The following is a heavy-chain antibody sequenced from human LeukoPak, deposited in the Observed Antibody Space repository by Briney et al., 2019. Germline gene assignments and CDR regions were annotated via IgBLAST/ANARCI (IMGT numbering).Heavy chain of an antibody. CDR2: INPSGGST. CDR3: AREEGDWGDAFDI. CDR1: GGTFSSSA. Sequence: ASVKVSCKASGGTFSSSAISWVRQAPGQGLEWMGIINPSGGSTSYAQKFQGRVTMTRDMSTSTVYMELSSLRSEDTAVYYCAREEGDWGDAFDIWGQGTLVTVSS. D-gene: IGHD2-21*02. J-gene: IGHJ3*02. V-gene: IGHV1-46*01.